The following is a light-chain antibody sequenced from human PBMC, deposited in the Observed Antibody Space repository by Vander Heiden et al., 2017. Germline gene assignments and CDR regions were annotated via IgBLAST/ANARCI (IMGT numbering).Light chain of an antibody. V-gene: IGKV1-39*01. Sequence: DTPTTQPPSSLSASVGDRVTITCRASQSISSYLNWYQQKPGKAPKLLIYAASSLQSGVPSRFSGSGSGTDFTLTISSLQPEDFATYYCQQSYSTPRTFGQGTKLEIK. J-gene: IGKJ2*02. CDR1: QSISSY. CDR3: QQSYSTPRT. CDR2: AAS.